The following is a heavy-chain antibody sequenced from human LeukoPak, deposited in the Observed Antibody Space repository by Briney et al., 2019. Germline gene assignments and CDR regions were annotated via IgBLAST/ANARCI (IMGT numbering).Heavy chain of an antibody. CDR3: AREGDLMVQGLGY. CDR2: ISTGSSDI. V-gene: IGHV3-21*04. D-gene: IGHD3-10*01. J-gene: IGHJ4*02. Sequence: SGGSPRLSCAASGFTFSSYSMNWVRQAPGKGLEWVASISTGSSDIKYADSVKGRFTISRDNAKSTLYLQMSSLRAEDTALYYCAREGDLMVQGLGYWGQGTLVIVSS. CDR1: GFTFSSYS.